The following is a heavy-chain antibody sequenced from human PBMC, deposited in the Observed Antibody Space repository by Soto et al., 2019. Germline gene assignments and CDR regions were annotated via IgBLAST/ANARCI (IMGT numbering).Heavy chain of an antibody. CDR2: IYYSGST. D-gene: IGHD6-6*01. CDR1: GGSISSGDYY. CDR3: ARGGAARHFDY. V-gene: IGHV4-30-4*01. Sequence: PSETLSLTCTVSGGSISSGDYYWSWIRQPPGRGLEWIGYIYYSGSTYYNPSLKSRVTISVDTSKNQFSLKLSSVTAADAAVYYCARGGAARHFDYWGQGTPVTVSS. J-gene: IGHJ4*02.